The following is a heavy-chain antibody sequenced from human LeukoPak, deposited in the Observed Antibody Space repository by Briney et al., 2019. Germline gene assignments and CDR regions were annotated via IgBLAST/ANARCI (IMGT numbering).Heavy chain of an antibody. CDR3: ATPTQLYYYYGMDV. CDR2: MNPNSGNT. V-gene: IGHV1-8*01. CDR1: GYTFTSYD. D-gene: IGHD1-1*01. Sequence: ASVKVSCKASGYTFTSYDINWVRQATGQGLEWMGWMNPNSGNTGHAQKFQGRVTMTRNTSISTAYMELSSLRSEHTAVYYCATPTQLYYYYGMDVWGQGTTVTVSS. J-gene: IGHJ6*02.